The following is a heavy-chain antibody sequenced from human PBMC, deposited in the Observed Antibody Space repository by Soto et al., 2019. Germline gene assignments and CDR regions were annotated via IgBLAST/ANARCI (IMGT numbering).Heavy chain of an antibody. CDR3: AREGGHCSGGSCYRTFDY. J-gene: IGHJ4*02. CDR2: ISAYNGNT. CDR1: GYTFTSYG. V-gene: IGHV1-18*04. Sequence: ASVKVSCKASGYTFTSYGISWVRQAPGQGLEWMGWISAYNGNTNYAQKLQGRVTMTTDTSTSTAYMELRSLRFDDTAVYYCAREGGHCSGGSCYRTFDYWGRGTLVTVSS. D-gene: IGHD2-15*01.